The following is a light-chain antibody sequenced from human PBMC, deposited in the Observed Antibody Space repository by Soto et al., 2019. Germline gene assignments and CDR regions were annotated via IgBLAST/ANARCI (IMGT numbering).Light chain of an antibody. J-gene: IGKJ1*01. Sequence: IVLTQSPDTLSLSPGERATLSCRASRSVRSSCVAWYQQKPGQAPRLLIYGASSRATGIPVRFSGSGSGTDFTLTISRLEPEDFAVYHCQQYGSSPRTFGQGTKVEIK. CDR1: RSVRSSC. CDR3: QQYGSSPRT. V-gene: IGKV3-20*01. CDR2: GAS.